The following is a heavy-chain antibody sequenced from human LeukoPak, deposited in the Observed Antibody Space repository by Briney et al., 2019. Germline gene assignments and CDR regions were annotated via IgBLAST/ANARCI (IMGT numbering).Heavy chain of an antibody. V-gene: IGHV4-4*09. CDR3: ASSPGSGSYPY. CDR2: IYTSGST. CDR1: GGSISRYY. D-gene: IGHD1-26*01. J-gene: IGHJ4*02. Sequence: SETLSLTCTVSGGSISRYYWSWIRQPPGKGLEWIGYIYTSGSTNYNPSLKSRVTISVDTSKNQFSLKLSSVTAADTAVYYCASSPGSGSYPYWGQGTLVTASS.